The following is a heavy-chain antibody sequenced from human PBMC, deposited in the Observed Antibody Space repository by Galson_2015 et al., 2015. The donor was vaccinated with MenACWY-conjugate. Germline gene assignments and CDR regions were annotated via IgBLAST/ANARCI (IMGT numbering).Heavy chain of an antibody. V-gene: IGHV3-23*01. Sequence: SLRLSCAASGFTFSTYAMSWVRQAPGKGLEWVSAISDSGSSTYYADSVKGRFTISRDNSKNTLYLQMNSLRAEDTAVYYCAKEFGVGATPVDYWGQGTLVTVSS. CDR2: ISDSGSST. D-gene: IGHD1-26*01. CDR1: GFTFSTYA. J-gene: IGHJ4*02. CDR3: AKEFGVGATPVDY.